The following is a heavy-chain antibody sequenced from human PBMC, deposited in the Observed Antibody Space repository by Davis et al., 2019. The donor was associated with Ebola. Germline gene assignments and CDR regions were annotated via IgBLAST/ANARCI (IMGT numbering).Heavy chain of an antibody. CDR3: ANRRVQSPVGGSGYYYGMDV. CDR1: GGTFSSYA. J-gene: IGHJ6*02. CDR2: IIPIFGTA. D-gene: IGHD2-2*01. Sequence: SVKVSCKASGGTFSSYAISWVRQAPGQGLEWMGGIIPIFGTANYAQKFQGRVTITADESTSTAYMELSSLRSEDTAVYYCANRRVQSPVGGSGYYYGMDVWGQGTTVTVSS. V-gene: IGHV1-69*13.